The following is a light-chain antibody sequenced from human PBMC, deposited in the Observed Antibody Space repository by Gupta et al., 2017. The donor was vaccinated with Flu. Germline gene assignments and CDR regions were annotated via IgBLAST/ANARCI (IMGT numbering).Light chain of an antibody. CDR2: DAS. CDR1: QSVSSY. J-gene: IGKJ1*01. CDR3: QQRSNWPPTWT. Sequence: EIVLTKSPATLSLSPGERATLSCRASQSVSSYLAWYQQKPGPAPRLLINDASNRATGIPARFRGSGSGTDFTLTISSLEPEDFAVYYCQQRSNWPPTWTFGQGTKVEIK. V-gene: IGKV3-11*01.